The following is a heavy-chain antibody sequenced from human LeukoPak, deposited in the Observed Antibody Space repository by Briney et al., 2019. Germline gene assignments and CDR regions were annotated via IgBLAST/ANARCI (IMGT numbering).Heavy chain of an antibody. CDR2: ISSGSVTI. J-gene: IGHJ4*02. Sequence: GGSLRLSCAASGFTFSDCNMNWVRQAPGKGLEWVSYISSGSVTIYYADSVKGRFTISRDNAKNSLYLQMNSLRAEDTAVYYCARDRVNWNDGVDYWGQGTLVTVSS. V-gene: IGHV3-48*01. CDR3: ARDRVNWNDGVDY. D-gene: IGHD1-20*01. CDR1: GFTFSDCN.